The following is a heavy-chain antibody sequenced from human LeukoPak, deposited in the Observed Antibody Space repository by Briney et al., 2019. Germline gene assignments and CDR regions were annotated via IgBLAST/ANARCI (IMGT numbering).Heavy chain of an antibody. J-gene: IGHJ6*02. CDR2: IIPIFGTA. CDR3: ARDNNTAAAHPLSYYYGMDV. D-gene: IGHD6-6*01. CDR1: GGTFSSYA. V-gene: IGHV1-69*13. Sequence: RASVKVPCKASGGTFSSYAISWVRQAPGQGPEWMGGIIPIFGTANYAQKFQGRVTITADESTSTAYMELSSLRSEDTAVYYCARDNNTAAAHPLSYYYGMDVWGQGTTVTVSS.